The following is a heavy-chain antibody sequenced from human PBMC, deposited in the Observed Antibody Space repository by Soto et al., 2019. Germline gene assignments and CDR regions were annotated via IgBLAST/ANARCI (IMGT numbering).Heavy chain of an antibody. J-gene: IGHJ4*02. CDR2: ISAYNGNT. V-gene: IGHV1-18*01. CDR1: GYTFTSYG. CDR3: ARERIMITFGGVIEVRAFDY. D-gene: IGHD3-16*02. Sequence: QVQLVQSGAEVKKPGASVKVSCKASGYTFTSYGISWVRQAPGQGLEWMGWISAYNGNTNYAQKLQGRVTMTTATSTSTAYMELRSLRSDDTAVYYCARERIMITFGGVIEVRAFDYWGQGTLVTVSS.